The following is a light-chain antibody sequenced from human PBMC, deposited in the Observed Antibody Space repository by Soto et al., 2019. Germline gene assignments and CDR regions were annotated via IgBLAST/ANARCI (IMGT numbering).Light chain of an antibody. CDR2: DAS. CDR3: QQYYTYRT. Sequence: GDRVTITCRASQSISSWLAWYQQKPGKAPKLLIYDASSLESGVPSRFSGSGSGTEFTLTISRLEPDDFATYYCQQYYTYRTFGQGTKVDIK. J-gene: IGKJ1*01. CDR1: QSISSW. V-gene: IGKV1-5*01.